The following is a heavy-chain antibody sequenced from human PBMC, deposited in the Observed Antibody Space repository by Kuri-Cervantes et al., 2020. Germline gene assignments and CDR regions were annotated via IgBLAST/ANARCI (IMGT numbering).Heavy chain of an antibody. V-gene: IGHV1-8*02. Sequence: ASVKVSCKASGYTFTSYAMNWVRQAPGQGLEWMGWMNPNSGNTGYAQKFQGRVTMTRNTSISTAYMELSSLRSEDTAVYYCARGRDGFVAVAASRRRGTFDIWGQGTMVTVSS. CDR2: MNPNSGNT. J-gene: IGHJ3*02. CDR1: GYTFTSYA. CDR3: ARGRDGFVAVAASRRRGTFDI. D-gene: IGHD2-15*01.